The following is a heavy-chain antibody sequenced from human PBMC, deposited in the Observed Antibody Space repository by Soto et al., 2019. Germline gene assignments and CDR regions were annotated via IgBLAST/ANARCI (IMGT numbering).Heavy chain of an antibody. Sequence: HPGGSLRLSCAASGFTFSRFELHWVRQAPGRGLEWISYISSSGSTAYYASSVEGRFTISRDNANNSVYLQMDSLRAEDTALYYCTRAAWFPYLSFYWGQRALVTVSS. CDR3: TRAAWFPYLSFY. CDR2: ISSSGSTA. D-gene: IGHD3-10*01. V-gene: IGHV3-48*03. J-gene: IGHJ4*02. CDR1: GFTFSRFE.